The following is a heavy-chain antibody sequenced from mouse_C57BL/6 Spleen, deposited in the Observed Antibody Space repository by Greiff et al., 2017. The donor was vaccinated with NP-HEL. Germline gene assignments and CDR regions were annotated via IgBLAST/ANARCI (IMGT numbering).Heavy chain of an antibody. CDR3: AREDGSSSYAMDY. D-gene: IGHD1-1*01. CDR1: GYTFTDYY. V-gene: IGHV1-26*01. CDR2: INPNNGGT. J-gene: IGHJ4*01. Sequence: EVQLQQSGPELVKPGASVKISCKASGYTFTDYYMNWVKQSHGKSLEWIGDINPNNGGTSYNQKFKGKATLTVEKSSSTAYMELRSLTSEDSAVYYCAREDGSSSYAMDYWGQGTSVPVSS.